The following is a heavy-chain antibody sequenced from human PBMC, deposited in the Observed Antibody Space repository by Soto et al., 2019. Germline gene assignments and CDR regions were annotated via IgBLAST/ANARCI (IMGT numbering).Heavy chain of an antibody. CDR2: GEI. CDR3: ATTYYYDSSGYGY. CDR1: GFPFSGYA. V-gene: IGHV3-66*02. D-gene: IGHD3-22*01. Sequence: GSLRLSCTASGFPFSGYAMMGPPGSREGAGVGLAGEIYYGDSVKGRFTISRDNSKNTLYLQMNSLRAEDTAVYYCATTYYYDSSGYGYWGQGPLVTVSS. J-gene: IGHJ4*02.